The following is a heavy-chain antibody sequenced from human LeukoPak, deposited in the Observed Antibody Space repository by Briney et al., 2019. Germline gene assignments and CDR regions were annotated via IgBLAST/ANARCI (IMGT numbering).Heavy chain of an antibody. V-gene: IGHV3-30*02. CDR1: GFSLSTYG. Sequence: PEESLRLSXAASGFSLSTYGIHWVRQTPGGGPEWLTYIRFDGTSKYYATSVKGRFSISRDNSANTAYLHMSSLRPEDTALYYCARTPYSGSSLQYYHLDAWGKGTTVTVSS. CDR2: IRFDGTSK. CDR3: ARTPYSGSSLQYYHLDA. J-gene: IGHJ6*04. D-gene: IGHD1-26*01.